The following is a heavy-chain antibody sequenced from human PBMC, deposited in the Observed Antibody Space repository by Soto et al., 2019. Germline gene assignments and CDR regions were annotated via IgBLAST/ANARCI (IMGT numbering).Heavy chain of an antibody. CDR1: GYTFTSYA. Sequence: ASVKVSCKASGYTFTSYAMHWVRQAPGQRLEWMGWINAGNGNTKYSQKFQGRVTITRDTSTSTAYMELSSLRSDDTAVYYCARGMVRGVRDIGYWGQGTLVTVSS. D-gene: IGHD3-10*01. V-gene: IGHV1-3*01. J-gene: IGHJ4*02. CDR3: ARGMVRGVRDIGY. CDR2: INAGNGNT.